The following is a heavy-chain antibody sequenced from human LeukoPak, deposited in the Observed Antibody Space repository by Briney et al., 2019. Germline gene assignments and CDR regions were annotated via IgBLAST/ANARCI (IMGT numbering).Heavy chain of an antibody. CDR2: IYYSGST. J-gene: IGHJ4*02. CDR1: GGSISSYY. V-gene: IGHV4-59*12. Sequence: SETLSLTCTVSGGSISSYYWSWIRQPPGKGLEWIGYIYYSGSTNYNPSLKSRVTISVDTSKNQFSLKLSSVTAADTAVYYCARDPLYSSGWYVDYWGQGTLVTVSS. CDR3: ARDPLYSSGWYVDY. D-gene: IGHD6-19*01.